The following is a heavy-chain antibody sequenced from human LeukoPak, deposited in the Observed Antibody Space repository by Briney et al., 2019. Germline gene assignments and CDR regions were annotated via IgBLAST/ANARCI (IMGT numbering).Heavy chain of an antibody. Sequence: GGSLTLSCAASGFTFDDYAMHWVRQAPGKGLEWVSVISGDGGTTYYADSVKGRFTISSANNKKSLYLQMNSLTAEDTALYYCATPDYWGRGNLEPVSS. CDR2: ISGDGGTT. CDR3: ATPDY. J-gene: IGHJ4*02. CDR1: GFTFDDYA. V-gene: IGHV3-43*02.